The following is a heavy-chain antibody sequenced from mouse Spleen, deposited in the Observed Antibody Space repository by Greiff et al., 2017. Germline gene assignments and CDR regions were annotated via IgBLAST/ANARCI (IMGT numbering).Heavy chain of an antibody. CDR2: IYPGDGDT. V-gene: IGHV1-82*01. J-gene: IGHJ2*01. CDR3: ARERAYGNPYYFDY. Sequence: QVQLQQSGPELVKPGASVKISCKASGYAFSSSWMNWVKQRPGKGLEWIGRIYPGDGDTNYNGKFKGQATLTADKSSSTAYMQLSSLTAEDSAVYFCARERAYGNPYYFDYGGQGTTLTVSS. CDR1: GYAFSSSW. D-gene: IGHD2-1*01.